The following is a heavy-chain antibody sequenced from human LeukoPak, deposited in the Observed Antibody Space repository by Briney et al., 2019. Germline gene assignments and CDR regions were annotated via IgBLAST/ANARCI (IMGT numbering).Heavy chain of an antibody. D-gene: IGHD2-21*02. J-gene: IGHJ6*03. CDR1: GYTFTGYY. V-gene: IGHV1-2*02. CDR3: ARGVAVTALPYYYYYVDV. CDR2: VNPNSGGT. Sequence: ASVKVSCKASGYTFTGYYMHWVRQAPGQGLECMGWVNPNSGGTNYAQKFQGRVTMTRDTSISTAYMELSRLRSDDTALYYCARGVAVTALPYYYYYVDVWAKGPRSPSP.